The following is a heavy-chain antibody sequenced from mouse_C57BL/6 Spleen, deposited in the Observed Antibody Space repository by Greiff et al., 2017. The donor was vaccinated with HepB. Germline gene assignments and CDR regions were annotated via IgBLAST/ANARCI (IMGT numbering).Heavy chain of an antibody. CDR1: GYTFTDYE. V-gene: IGHV1-15*01. J-gene: IGHJ4*01. CDR3: TRGEVGYAMDY. D-gene: IGHD1-3*01. CDR2: IDPETGGT. Sequence: VQLQQSGAELVRPGASVTLSCKASGYTFTDYEMHWVKQTPVHGLEWIGAIDPETGGTAYNQKFKGKAILTADKSSSTAYMGLRSLTSEDSAVYYCTRGEVGYAMDYWGQGTSVTVSS.